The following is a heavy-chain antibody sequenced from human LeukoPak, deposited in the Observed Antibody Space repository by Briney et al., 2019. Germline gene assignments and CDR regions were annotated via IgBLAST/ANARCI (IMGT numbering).Heavy chain of an antibody. V-gene: IGHV3-66*01. CDR3: ARYPYSTSSWSDP. D-gene: IGHD6-6*01. J-gene: IGHJ5*02. CDR1: GLTVSSDY. Sequence: GGSLRLFCAASGLTVSSDYMSWVRQAPGKGLEWVSVIYSGGGTYYADSVRGRFTISRDNSKNTLYLQLNSLRAEDTAVYYCARYPYSTSSWSDPWGQGTLVTVSS. CDR2: IYSGGGT.